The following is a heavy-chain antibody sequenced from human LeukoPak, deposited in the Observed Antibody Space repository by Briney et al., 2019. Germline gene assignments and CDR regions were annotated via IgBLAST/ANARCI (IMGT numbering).Heavy chain of an antibody. Sequence: GSLRLSCAASGFTFSSYAMSWVRQAPGKGLEWVSAISGSGGSTYYADSVKGRFTISGDNSKNTLYLQMNSLRAEDTAVYYCAKGRVTTSSYYYYYMDVWGKGTTVTVSS. CDR3: AKGRVTTSSYYYYYMDV. CDR1: GFTFSSYA. V-gene: IGHV3-23*01. CDR2: ISGSGGST. J-gene: IGHJ6*03. D-gene: IGHD4-17*01.